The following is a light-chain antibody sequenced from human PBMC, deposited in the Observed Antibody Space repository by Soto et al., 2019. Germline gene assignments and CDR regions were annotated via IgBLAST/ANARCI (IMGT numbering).Light chain of an antibody. Sequence: EIVMTQSPATLSVSPGERATLSCRASQSVSSNLAWYQQKPGQAPRLLIYGASTRATGIPARFSGSGSGTEFTLTISSLQSEDFAVYYCQQYNNWPTCGQGTNVEIK. J-gene: IGKJ1*01. V-gene: IGKV3-15*01. CDR1: QSVSSN. CDR2: GAS. CDR3: QQYNNWPT.